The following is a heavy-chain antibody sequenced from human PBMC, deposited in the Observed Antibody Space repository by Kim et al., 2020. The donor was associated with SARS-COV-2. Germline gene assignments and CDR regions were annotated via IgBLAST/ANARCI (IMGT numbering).Heavy chain of an antibody. CDR1: GFTFKEYG. D-gene: IGHD3-9*01. J-gene: IGHJ5*02. CDR2: ITWNGGVT. CDR3: ARGPDILTGPIDL. Sequence: GGSLRLSCGTSGFTFKEYGMTWVRQVPGEGLECVAAITWNGGVTDYADSVKGRFIISRDNANNFLYLQMNSLRVEDTAFYYCARGPDILTGPIDLWGQGT. V-gene: IGHV3-20*04.